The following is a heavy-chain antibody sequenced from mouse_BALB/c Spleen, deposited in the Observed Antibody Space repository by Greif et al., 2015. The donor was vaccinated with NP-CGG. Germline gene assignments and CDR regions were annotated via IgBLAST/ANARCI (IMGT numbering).Heavy chain of an antibody. D-gene: IGHD1-1*01. V-gene: IGHV14-3*02. Sequence: EVKLQESGAELVKPGASVRLSCTASGFNIKDTYMHWAKQRPEQGLEWIGRIDPANGNTKYDPKFQGKATITADTSSNTAYLQLSSLTSEDTAVYYCARRGYYGPFDYWGQGTTLTVSS. CDR3: ARRGYYGPFDY. CDR2: IDPANGNT. CDR1: GFNIKDTY. J-gene: IGHJ2*01.